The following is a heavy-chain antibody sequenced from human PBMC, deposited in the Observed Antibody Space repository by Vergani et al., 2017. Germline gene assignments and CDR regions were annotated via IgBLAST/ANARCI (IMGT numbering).Heavy chain of an antibody. CDR2: ISSSSSYI. D-gene: IGHD3-10*01. CDR3: ARVGFTMVRGVIIPPFDY. Sequence: EVQLLESGGNLVQPGGSLRLSCAASGFTFTNFAMTWVRQAPGEGLEWVSSISSSSSYIYYADSVKGRFTISRDNAKNSLYLQMNSLRAEDTAVYYCARVGFTMVRGVIIPPFDYWGQGTLVTVSS. CDR1: GFTFTNFA. J-gene: IGHJ4*02. V-gene: IGHV3-21*01.